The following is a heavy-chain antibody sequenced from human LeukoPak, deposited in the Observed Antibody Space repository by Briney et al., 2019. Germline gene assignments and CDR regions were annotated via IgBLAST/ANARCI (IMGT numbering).Heavy chain of an antibody. Sequence: SETLSPTCTVSGGSISSYYWSWIRQPAGKGLEWIGRIYTSGSTNYNPSLKSRVTMSVDTSKNQFSLKLSSVTAADTAVYYCARDDSTYSSSRGYYYYGMDVWGQGTTVTVSS. CDR1: GGSISSYY. V-gene: IGHV4-4*07. D-gene: IGHD6-6*01. CDR3: ARDDSTYSSSRGYYYYGMDV. J-gene: IGHJ6*02. CDR2: IYTSGST.